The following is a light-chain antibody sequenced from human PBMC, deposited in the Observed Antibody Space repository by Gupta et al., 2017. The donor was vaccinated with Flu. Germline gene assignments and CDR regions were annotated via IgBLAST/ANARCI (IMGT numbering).Light chain of an antibody. CDR3: MQSTRWPWT. CDR2: KAS. J-gene: IGKJ1*01. V-gene: IGKV2-30*01. Sequence: DVVMTQSPRSLTVTLGQPASISCRSSESLRESDGDSYVGWFQQRPGQAPRRLIYKASNRDSGVPDRSRGSGSGTEFTLRISRVEAEDVGVYYCMQSTRWPWTFGQGTKVEIK. CDR1: ESLRESDGDSY.